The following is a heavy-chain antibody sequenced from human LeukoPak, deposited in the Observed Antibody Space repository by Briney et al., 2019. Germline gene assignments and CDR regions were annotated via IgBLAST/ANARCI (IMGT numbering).Heavy chain of an antibody. CDR2: IYYSGST. Sequence: PSETLSLTCAVYGGSFSGYYWSWIRQPPGKGLEWIGYIYYSGSTNYNPSLKSRVTISVATSKNQFSLKLSSVTAADTAVYYCARSYNSGFDYWGQGTLVTVSS. CDR1: GGSFSGYY. CDR3: ARSYNSGFDY. V-gene: IGHV4-59*01. D-gene: IGHD6-19*01. J-gene: IGHJ4*02.